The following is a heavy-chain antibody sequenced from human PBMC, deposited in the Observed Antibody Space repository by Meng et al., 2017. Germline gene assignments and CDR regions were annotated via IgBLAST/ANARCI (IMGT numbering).Heavy chain of an antibody. V-gene: IGHV6-1*01. D-gene: IGHD1-26*01. CDR3: ARGSYSFDS. CDR1: GDSVSSNSAA. J-gene: IGHJ4*02. CDR2: AYYRSKWYH. Sequence: QTQLQQSGPGLVNPSPTLSLLCAISGDSVSSNSAAWNWIRQSPSRGLEWLGRAYYRSKWYHDYAGSVKSRISIDPDTSKNQFSLQLRSVTPEDSAVYYCARGSYSFDSWGQRTLVTVSS.